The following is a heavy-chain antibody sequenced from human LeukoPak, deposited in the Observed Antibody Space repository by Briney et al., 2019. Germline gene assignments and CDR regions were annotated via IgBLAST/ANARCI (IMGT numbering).Heavy chain of an antibody. CDR2: ISGSGGST. V-gene: IGHV3-23*01. J-gene: IGHJ3*02. Sequence: PGGSLRLSCAASGFTFSSYAMSWVRQAPGKGLEWVSAISGSGGSTYYADSVKGRFTISRDNSKNTLYLQMNSLRAEDTAVYYCAKVALVRFLEWLFADAFDIWGQGTMVTVSS. CDR3: AKVALVRFLEWLFADAFDI. CDR1: GFTFSSYA. D-gene: IGHD3-3*01.